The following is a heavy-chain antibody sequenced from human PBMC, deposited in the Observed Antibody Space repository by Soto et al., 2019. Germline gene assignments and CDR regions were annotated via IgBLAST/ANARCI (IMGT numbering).Heavy chain of an antibody. D-gene: IGHD6-13*01. V-gene: IGHV1-18*01. CDR2: ISAYNGNT. J-gene: IGHJ4*02. CDR1: GYTFTSYG. CDR3: ARDPPTIASAGSEDY. Sequence: QVQLVQSGAEVKKPGASVKVSCKASGYTFTSYGISWVRQAPGQGLEWMGWISAYNGNTNYAQKLQGRVTMTTDTSTSTAYKELRSLRSDDTAVYYCARDPPTIASAGSEDYWGQGTLVTVSS.